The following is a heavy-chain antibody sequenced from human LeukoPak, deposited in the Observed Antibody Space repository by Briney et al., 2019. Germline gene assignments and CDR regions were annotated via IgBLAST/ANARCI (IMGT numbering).Heavy chain of an antibody. V-gene: IGHV1-58*01. CDR1: GFSYTGSA. J-gene: IGHJ4*02. CDR2: IVVASGNT. Sequence: SVKVSCKASGFSYTGSAVHWARQARGQRLEWLGWIVVASGNTNYAQKFQQRVTITRDTSTSTAYMELRSLRSDDTAVYFCARASASLTGIAALGFDLWGQGTLVTVSS. CDR3: ARASASLTGIAALGFDL. D-gene: IGHD6-13*01.